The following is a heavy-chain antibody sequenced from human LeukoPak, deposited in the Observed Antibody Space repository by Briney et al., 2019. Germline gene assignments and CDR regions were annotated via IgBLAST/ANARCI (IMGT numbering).Heavy chain of an antibody. V-gene: IGHV3-21*01. Sequence: GGSLRLSCAASGFTFSSYSMNWVRQAPGKGLEWVSSISSSSSYIYYADSVKGRFTISRDNAKNSLYLQMNSLRAEDTAVYYCARDGRLRAVAGTGAFDIWGQGTMVTVSS. CDR2: ISSSSSYI. J-gene: IGHJ3*02. CDR3: ARDGRLRAVAGTGAFDI. D-gene: IGHD6-19*01. CDR1: GFTFSSYS.